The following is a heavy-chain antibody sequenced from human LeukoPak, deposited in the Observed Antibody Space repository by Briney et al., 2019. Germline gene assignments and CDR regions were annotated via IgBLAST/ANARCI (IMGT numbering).Heavy chain of an antibody. Sequence: GGSLRLSCAASGFTLGSYSMNCVRQAPGKGLEWVSSISCSSSYIYYTDSVKGRFTISRDNAKSSLYLQMNSLRAEDTAIYYCARDPARFYYFDYWGQGTLVTVSS. V-gene: IGHV3-21*01. CDR1: GFTLGSYS. CDR3: ARDPARFYYFDY. CDR2: ISCSSSYI. J-gene: IGHJ4*02.